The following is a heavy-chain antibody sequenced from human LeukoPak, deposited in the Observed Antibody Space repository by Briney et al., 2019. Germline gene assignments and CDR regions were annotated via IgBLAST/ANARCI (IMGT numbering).Heavy chain of an antibody. D-gene: IGHD3-10*01. CDR2: IYHSGST. CDR3: ARAPRRITMVRGVPLLSGAFDI. J-gene: IGHJ3*02. CDR1: GGSISSGGYS. V-gene: IGHV4-30-2*01. Sequence: SQTLSLTCAVSGGSISSGGYSWSWIRQPPGKGLEWIGYIYHSGSTYYNPSLKSRVTISVDRSKNQFSLKLSSVTAADTAVYYCARAPRRITMVRGVPLLSGAFDIWGRGTMVTVSS.